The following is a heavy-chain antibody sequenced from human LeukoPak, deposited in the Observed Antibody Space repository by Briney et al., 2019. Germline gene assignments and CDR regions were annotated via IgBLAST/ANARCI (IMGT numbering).Heavy chain of an antibody. CDR1: GFTFSDYY. CDR2: VSGSDENK. D-gene: IGHD2-15*01. V-gene: IGHV3-11*01. CDR3: ARAGLGGHYIDY. J-gene: IGHJ4*02. Sequence: GGSLRLSCAASGFTFSDYYMTWIRQAPGQGLEWISYVSGSDENKYYAGSVRGRFAISRDNAEKSLLLQMSNVRAEDTAVYYCARAGLGGHYIDYWGQGTLVTVSS.